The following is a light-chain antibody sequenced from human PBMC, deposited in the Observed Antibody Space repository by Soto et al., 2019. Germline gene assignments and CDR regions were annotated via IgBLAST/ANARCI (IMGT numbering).Light chain of an antibody. CDR1: QRISGSY. CDR2: SAS. Sequence: EIVLTQSPGTLSLSPGERATLSCGASQRISGSYLAWYQQKPGQAPRLLIYSASSRATDIPGRFSGSGSGADFTLTIGRLEPEDFAGYYCRQYGTSITFGQGTRLEIK. V-gene: IGKV3-20*01. CDR3: RQYGTSIT. J-gene: IGKJ5*01.